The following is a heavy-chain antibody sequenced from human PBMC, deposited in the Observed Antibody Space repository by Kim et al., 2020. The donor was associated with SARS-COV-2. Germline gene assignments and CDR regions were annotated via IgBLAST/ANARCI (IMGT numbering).Heavy chain of an antibody. V-gene: IGHV4-39*07. Sequence: SETLSLTCTVSGGSISSSSYYWGWIRQPPGKGLEWIGSIYYSGSTYYNPSLKSRVTISVDTSKNQFSLKLSSVTAADTAVYYCASTKRLWFGQPPHWFDPWGQGTVVTVSS. D-gene: IGHD3-10*01. J-gene: IGHJ5*02. CDR1: GGSISSSSYY. CDR3: ASTKRLWFGQPPHWFDP. CDR2: IYYSGST.